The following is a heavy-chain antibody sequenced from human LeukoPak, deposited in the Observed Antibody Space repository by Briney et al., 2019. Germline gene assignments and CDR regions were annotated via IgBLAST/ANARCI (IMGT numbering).Heavy chain of an antibody. Sequence: SETLSLTCTVSGGFISSYYWSWIRQPPGKGLEWIGYIYYSGSTSYNPSLKSRTTISVDTSKNQFSLKLTSVTAADTAVYYCARRGYCSGVSCYSFGYWGQGTLVTVSS. CDR2: IYYSGST. CDR1: GGFISSYY. J-gene: IGHJ4*02. V-gene: IGHV4-59*08. CDR3: ARRGYCSGVSCYSFGY. D-gene: IGHD2-15*01.